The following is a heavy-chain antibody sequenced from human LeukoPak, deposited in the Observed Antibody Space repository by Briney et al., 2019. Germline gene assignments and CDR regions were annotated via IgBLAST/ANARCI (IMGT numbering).Heavy chain of an antibody. V-gene: IGHV1-8*01. CDR2: MDPNGGLT. D-gene: IGHD2/OR15-2a*01. CDR3: SRGTTST. J-gene: IGHJ5*02. Sequence: AASVKVSCKASGYTFTIYDINWVRQAPGQGLEWMGWMDPNGGLTGFAQKFQGRVSMTRNTSISTAYLELRGLRSDDTAMYYCSRGTTSTWGQGTLVTVSS. CDR1: GYTFTIYD.